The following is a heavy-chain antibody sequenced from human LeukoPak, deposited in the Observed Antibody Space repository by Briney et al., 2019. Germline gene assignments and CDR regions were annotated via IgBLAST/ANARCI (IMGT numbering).Heavy chain of an antibody. Sequence: SETLSLTCTVSSYSISSGYFWGWIRQPPGKGLEWIGSFYNDGTTYYNSSLKSRVTISVDTSKNQFSLKLSSVAAADTAVYYCARSKFRVVTTTRPYYYYYYMDVWGKGTTVTVSS. D-gene: IGHD3-22*01. CDR2: FYNDGTT. J-gene: IGHJ6*03. V-gene: IGHV4-38-2*02. CDR1: SYSISSGYF. CDR3: ARSKFRVVTTTRPYYYYYYMDV.